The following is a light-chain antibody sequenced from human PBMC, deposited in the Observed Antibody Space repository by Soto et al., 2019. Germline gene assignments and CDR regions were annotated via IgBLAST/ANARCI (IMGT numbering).Light chain of an antibody. Sequence: EIVLTQSPGTLSLSPGERATLSCRASQSVSNSYLAWYQHKPGQAPRLLIYGASSRTTGIPDRFSGSGSGTDFTLTISRLEPEDFAVYYCHQYGRSPPTTFGQGTQLEIK. V-gene: IGKV3-20*01. CDR2: GAS. CDR3: HQYGRSPPTT. J-gene: IGKJ2*01. CDR1: QSVSNSY.